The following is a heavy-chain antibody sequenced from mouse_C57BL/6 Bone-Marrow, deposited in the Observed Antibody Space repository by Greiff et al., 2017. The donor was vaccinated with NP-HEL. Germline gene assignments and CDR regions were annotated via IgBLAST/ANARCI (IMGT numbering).Heavy chain of an antibody. CDR3: ARGGRRLDY. J-gene: IGHJ2*01. V-gene: IGHV1-69*01. CDR1: GYTFTSYW. Sequence: QVQLQQPGAELVMPGASVKLSCKASGYTFTSYWMHWVKQRPGQGLEWIGEIDPSDSYTNYNQKFKGKSTLTVDKSSSTAYIQLSSLTSEDSAVYYCARGGRRLDYWGQGTTLTVSS. CDR2: IDPSDSYT. D-gene: IGHD6-1*01.